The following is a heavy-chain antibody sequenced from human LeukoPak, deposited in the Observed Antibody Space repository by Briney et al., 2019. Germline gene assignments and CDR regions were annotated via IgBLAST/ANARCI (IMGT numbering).Heavy chain of an antibody. CDR2: ISGSSYYI. V-gene: IGHV3-21*04. D-gene: IGHD6-19*01. Sequence: GGSLRLSCVASGFTFSTYTINWVRQTPGKGLEWVSSISGSSYYIYYADSVRGRFTISRDNAKSSLYLQMNSLRAEDTAFYYCTKGRSGLDYWGRGTLVSVSS. CDR3: TKGRSGLDY. CDR1: GFTFSTYT. J-gene: IGHJ4*02.